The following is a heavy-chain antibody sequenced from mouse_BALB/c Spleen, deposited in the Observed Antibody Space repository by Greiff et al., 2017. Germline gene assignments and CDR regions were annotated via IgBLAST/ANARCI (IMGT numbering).Heavy chain of an antibody. CDR1: GYTFTSYW. V-gene: IGHV1S127*01. J-gene: IGHJ2*01. CDR2: IDPSNSET. D-gene: IGHD1-2*01. Sequence: QVQLQQSGPELVRPGASVKMSCKASGYTFTSYWMHWVKQRPGQGLEWIGMIDPSNSETRLNQKFKDKATLNVDKSSNTAYMQLSSLTSEDSAVYYCARRSLHYGYVNYFDYWGQGTTLTVSS. CDR3: ARRSLHYGYVNYFDY.